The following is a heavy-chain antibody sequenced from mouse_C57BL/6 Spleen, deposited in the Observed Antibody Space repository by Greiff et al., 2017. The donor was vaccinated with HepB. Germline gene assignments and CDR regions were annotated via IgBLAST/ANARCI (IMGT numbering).Heavy chain of an antibody. CDR3: ARQPNWDYFDY. CDR2: IHPNSGST. Sequence: VQLQQPGAELVKPGASVKLSCKASGYTFTSYWMHWVKQRPGQGLEWIGMIHPNSGSTNYNEKFKSKATLTVDKSSSTPYMQLSSLTSEDSAVYYCARQPNWDYFDYWGQGTTLTVSS. J-gene: IGHJ2*01. D-gene: IGHD4-1*01. CDR1: GYTFTSYW. V-gene: IGHV1-64*01.